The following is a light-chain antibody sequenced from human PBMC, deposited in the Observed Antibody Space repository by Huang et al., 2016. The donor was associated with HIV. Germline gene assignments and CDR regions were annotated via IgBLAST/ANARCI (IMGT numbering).Light chain of an antibody. CDR2: GSS. J-gene: IGKJ4*01. Sequence: EIVMTQSPATLSVSPGERVTLSCRANRSVSTNLAWYQQRPGQAPRLLSYGSSTRAPGIAARFSGSGSGTDVSLTISSLQSEDLALYYCHQYNNSRLSFAGGTRVDI. V-gene: IGKV3-15*01. CDR1: RSVSTN. CDR3: HQYNNSRLS.